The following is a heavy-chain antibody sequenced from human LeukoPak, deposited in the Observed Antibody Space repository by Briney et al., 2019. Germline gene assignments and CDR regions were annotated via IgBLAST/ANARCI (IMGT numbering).Heavy chain of an antibody. CDR1: GYSISSGYY. J-gene: IGHJ4*02. V-gene: IGHV4-38-2*01. CDR3: ARATHLRFLDPYYFDY. D-gene: IGHD3-3*01. Sequence: SETLSLTCAVSGYSISSGYYWGWIRQPPGKGLEWIGSIYHSGSTYYNPSLKSRVTISVDTSKNQFSLKLSSVTAADTAVYYCARATHLRFLDPYYFDYWGQGTLVTVSS. CDR2: IYHSGST.